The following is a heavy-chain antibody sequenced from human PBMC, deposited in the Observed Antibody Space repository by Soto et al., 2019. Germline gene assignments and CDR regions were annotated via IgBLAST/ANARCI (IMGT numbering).Heavy chain of an antibody. D-gene: IGHD3-3*01. Sequence: PGGSLRLSCAASGFTFSSYWMSWVRQAPGKGLEWVANIKQDGSEKYYVDSVKGRFTISRDNAKNSLYLQMNSLRAEDTAVYYSARVALRFLEWLPRPDYFDYWGQGTLVTVSS. V-gene: IGHV3-7*01. CDR1: GFTFSSYW. J-gene: IGHJ4*02. CDR2: IKQDGSEK. CDR3: ARVALRFLEWLPRPDYFDY.